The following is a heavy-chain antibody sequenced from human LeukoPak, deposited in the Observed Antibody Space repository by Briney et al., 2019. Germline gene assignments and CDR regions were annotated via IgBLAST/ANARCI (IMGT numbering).Heavy chain of an antibody. V-gene: IGHV4-59*11. CDR3: ARAITIFGGDYFDY. D-gene: IGHD3-3*01. CDR2: IYYSGST. J-gene: IGHJ4*02. CDR1: GGSISSHY. Sequence: PSETLSLTCTVSGGSISSHYWSWIRQPPGKGLEWIGYIYYSGSTNHNPSLKSRVTISVDTSKNQFSLKLSSVTAADTAVYYCARAITIFGGDYFDYWGQGTLVTVSS.